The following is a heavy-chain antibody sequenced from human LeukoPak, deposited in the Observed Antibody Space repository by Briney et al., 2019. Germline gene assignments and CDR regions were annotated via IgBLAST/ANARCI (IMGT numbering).Heavy chain of an antibody. Sequence: GASVKVSCKASGYTFTIYGISWVRQAPGQGLEWRGWISAYNGNTNYAQKLQGRVTITTDTSTSTAYMELRSLRSDAPAVYYCARGRTYYDILTGSSHIDYWGQGTLVTVSS. CDR2: ISAYNGNT. CDR3: ARGRTYYDILTGSSHIDY. J-gene: IGHJ4*02. V-gene: IGHV1-18*01. D-gene: IGHD3-9*01. CDR1: GYTFTIYG.